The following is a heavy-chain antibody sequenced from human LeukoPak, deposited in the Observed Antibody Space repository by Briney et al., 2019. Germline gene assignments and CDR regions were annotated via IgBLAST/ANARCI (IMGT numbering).Heavy chain of an antibody. V-gene: IGHV3-23*01. CDR2: ISGSGGTT. CDR1: GFTFSNYA. J-gene: IGHJ4*02. Sequence: GGSLRLSCAASGFTFSNYAMTWVRQAPGKGLDWVSAISGSGGTTYHADSVKGRFTISRDNSKNTLHLQMNSLRAEDTALYYCAKGLINDWSALDSWGQGVLVTVSS. D-gene: IGHD3-9*01. CDR3: AKGLINDWSALDS.